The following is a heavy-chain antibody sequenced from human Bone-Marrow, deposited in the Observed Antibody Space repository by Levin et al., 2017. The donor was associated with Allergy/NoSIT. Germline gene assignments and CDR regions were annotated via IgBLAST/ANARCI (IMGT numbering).Heavy chain of an antibody. V-gene: IGHV7-4-1*02. J-gene: IGHJ6*03. CDR2: INTNTGNP. D-gene: IGHD2-2*01. CDR1: GYTFTSYA. Sequence: ASVKVSCKASGYTFTSYAMNWVRQAPGQGLEWMGWINTNTGNPTYAQGFTGRFVFSLDTSVSTAYLQISSLKAEDTAVYYCARDGTYCSSTSCHPSYMDGWGKGTTVTVSS. CDR3: ARDGTYCSSTSCHPSYMDG.